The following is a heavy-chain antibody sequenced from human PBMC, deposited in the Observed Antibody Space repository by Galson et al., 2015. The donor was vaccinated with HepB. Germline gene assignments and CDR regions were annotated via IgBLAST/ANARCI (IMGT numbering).Heavy chain of an antibody. CDR2: INAGNGNT. J-gene: IGHJ3*02. V-gene: IGHV1-3*01. CDR1: GYTFTSYA. D-gene: IGHD6-13*01. CDR3: ASSVVIAAAGLRAFDI. Sequence: SVKVSCKASGYTFTSYAMHWVRQAPGQRLEWMGWINAGNGNTKYSQKFRGRVTITRDTSASTDYMELSSLRSEDTAGYFCASSVVIAAAGLRAFDIWGLGTMVTVSS.